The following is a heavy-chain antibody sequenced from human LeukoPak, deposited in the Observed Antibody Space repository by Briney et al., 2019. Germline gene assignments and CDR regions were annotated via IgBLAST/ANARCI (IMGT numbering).Heavy chain of an antibody. D-gene: IGHD4-17*01. V-gene: IGHV1-69*13. CDR3: ARGTTVDYYYGMDV. Sequence: SVKVSCKASGGTFSSYAISWVRQAPGQGLEWMGGIIPIFGTANYAQKFQGRVTITADESTSTACMELSSLRSEDTAVYYCARGTTVDYYYGMDVWGQGTTVTVSS. CDR2: IIPIFGTA. CDR1: GGTFSSYA. J-gene: IGHJ6*02.